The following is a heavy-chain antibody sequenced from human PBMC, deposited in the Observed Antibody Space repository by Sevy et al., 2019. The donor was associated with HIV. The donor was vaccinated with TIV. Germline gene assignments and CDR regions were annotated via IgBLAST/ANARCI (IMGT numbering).Heavy chain of an antibody. J-gene: IGHJ4*02. CDR3: ARGVFGSGSRLGLGY. CDR1: GFSFSDYW. CDR2: MRQDGREK. V-gene: IGHV3-7*03. D-gene: IGHD3-10*01. Sequence: GGSLRLSCEASGFSFSDYWMTWVRQAPGKGLEWVANMRQDGREKYYVDSVKGRFTISRDNAKNSRYLQMNSLRAEDAAVYYCARGVFGSGSRLGLGYWGQGTLVTVSS.